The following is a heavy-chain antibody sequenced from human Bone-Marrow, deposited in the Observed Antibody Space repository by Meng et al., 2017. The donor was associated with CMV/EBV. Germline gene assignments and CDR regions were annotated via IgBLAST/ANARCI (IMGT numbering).Heavy chain of an antibody. D-gene: IGHD6-13*01. CDR1: GYTFTNYD. CDR3: ARGGGIADRPFTVYYGMDV. V-gene: IGHV1-69*05. Sequence: SVKVSCKASGYTFTNYDIGWVRQAPGQGLEWMGGIIPIFGTANYAQKFQGRVTITTDESTSTAYMELSSLRSKDTAVYYRARGGGIADRPFTVYYGMDVWGQGTTVTVSS. CDR2: IIPIFGTA. J-gene: IGHJ6*02.